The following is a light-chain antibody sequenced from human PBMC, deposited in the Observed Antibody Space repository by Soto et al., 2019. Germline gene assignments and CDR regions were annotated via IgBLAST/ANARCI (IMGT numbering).Light chain of an antibody. Sequence: QSVLTQPPSVSGAPGQRVTISCTGSSSNIGAGYDVHWYQQLPGTAPKLLIYGNSNRPSGVPDRFSGSKSGTSASLAITGLQAEDEADYYCQSYDSSLSGPHWVFGGGTKLTV. CDR1: SSNIGAGYD. CDR2: GNS. CDR3: QSYDSSLSGPHWV. J-gene: IGLJ3*02. V-gene: IGLV1-40*01.